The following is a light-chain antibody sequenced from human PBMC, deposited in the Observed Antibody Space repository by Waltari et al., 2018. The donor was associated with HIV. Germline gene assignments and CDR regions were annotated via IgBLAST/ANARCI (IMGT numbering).Light chain of an antibody. CDR2: EVS. CDR1: SSDVGSYNL. V-gene: IGLV2-23*02. Sequence: QSALTQPASVSGSPGQSITISCTGTSSDVGSYNLVSWYQQHPGKAPKLMIYEVSKRPSGVSNRFSGSKAGNTASLTISGLQAEDEADYYCCSYAGNSIYWGFGGGTKLTVL. CDR3: CSYAGNSIYWG. J-gene: IGLJ3*02.